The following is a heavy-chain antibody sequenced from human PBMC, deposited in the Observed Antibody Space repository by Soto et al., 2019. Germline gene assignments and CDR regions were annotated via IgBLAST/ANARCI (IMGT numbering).Heavy chain of an antibody. D-gene: IGHD3-10*01. CDR1: GDTFKNCV. J-gene: IGHJ6*02. V-gene: IGHV1-69*01. CDR3: AAELGFGKLSVV. Sequence: QVQVVQSGVEVRRPWSSVKVSCKASGDTFKNCVISWVRQAPGQGLEWMGGIIPLFGTTDFAQRFQGRLTITTDESTTTDYMELSRLRSEDTATYYCAAELGFGKLSVVWGQGTTVIVPS. CDR2: IIPLFGTT.